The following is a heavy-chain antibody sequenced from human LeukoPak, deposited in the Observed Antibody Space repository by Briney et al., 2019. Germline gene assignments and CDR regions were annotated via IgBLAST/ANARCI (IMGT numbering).Heavy chain of an antibody. J-gene: IGHJ6*02. Sequence: GGSLRLSCAASGFTFSSYAMHWVRQAPGKGLEWVAVISYDGSNKYYADSVKGRFTISRDNSKNTLYLQMNSLRAEDTAVYYCARDSLDIVVVPAAIRDYYYGMDVWGQGTRSPSP. D-gene: IGHD2-2*01. CDR3: ARDSLDIVVVPAAIRDYYYGMDV. CDR1: GFTFSSYA. V-gene: IGHV3-30*04. CDR2: ISYDGSNK.